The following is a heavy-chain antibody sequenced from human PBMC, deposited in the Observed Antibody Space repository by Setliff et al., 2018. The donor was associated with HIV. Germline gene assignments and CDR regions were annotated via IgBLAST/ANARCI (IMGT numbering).Heavy chain of an antibody. D-gene: IGHD3-22*01. V-gene: IGHV3-48*01. CDR2: ISSVSGSTI. J-gene: IGHJ4*02. Sequence: GGSLRLSCAASGLTLSNSAMTWVRQKPWRGLEWVSYISSVSGSTIYYADSVKGRFTISRDNAKNSMFLQMNSLRAEDTAVYYCARTNNNYYYDTSDYFAGYYFDSWGQGTLVTVSS. CDR3: ARTNNNYYYDTSDYFAGYYFDS. CDR1: GLTLSNSA.